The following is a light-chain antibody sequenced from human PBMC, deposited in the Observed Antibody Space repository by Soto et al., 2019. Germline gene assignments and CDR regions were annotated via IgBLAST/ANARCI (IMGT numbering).Light chain of an antibody. J-gene: IGKJ1*01. CDR1: QSSSSY. Sequence: DIQMTQSPSSLSASVGDRVTITCRATQSSSSYLNWYQQKPGKAPNLLIYAASTLQSGVPSRFSGSGSGTDFTLTISSLQPEDFATYYCQRSDSSWTFGQGTKVDI. V-gene: IGKV1-39*01. CDR2: AAS. CDR3: QRSDSSWT.